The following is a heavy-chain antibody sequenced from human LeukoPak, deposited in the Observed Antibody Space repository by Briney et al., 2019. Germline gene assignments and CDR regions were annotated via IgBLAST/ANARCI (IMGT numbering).Heavy chain of an antibody. V-gene: IGHV3-9*03. Sequence: GRSLRLSCAASGFTFDDYAMHWVQPAPGKGLEWVSGISRNSGSIGYADSVKGRFTISRDNAKNSLYLQMNSLRAEDMALYYCAKDKSSGWRGSWFDPWGQGTLVTVSS. CDR3: AKDKSSGWRGSWFDP. CDR2: ISRNSGSI. J-gene: IGHJ5*02. CDR1: GFTFDDYA. D-gene: IGHD6-19*01.